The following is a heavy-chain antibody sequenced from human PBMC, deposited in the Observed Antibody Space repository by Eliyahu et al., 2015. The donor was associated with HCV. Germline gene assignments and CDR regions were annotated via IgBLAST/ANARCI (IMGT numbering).Heavy chain of an antibody. Sequence: QVQLVESGGGVVQPGRSLRLSFAASGFTFSXPXXHWXRQAPDNGLEWVELISNDGTNKYYADSVKGRFTISRDNSKNTLYLQMNSVKAEDTAVYYCARGLYDSSGYPVPQSFDYWGQGTLVTVSS. CDR1: GFTFSXPX. D-gene: IGHD3-22*01. J-gene: IGHJ4*02. V-gene: IGHV3-30-3*01. CDR2: ISNDGTNK. CDR3: ARGLYDSSGYPVPQSFDY.